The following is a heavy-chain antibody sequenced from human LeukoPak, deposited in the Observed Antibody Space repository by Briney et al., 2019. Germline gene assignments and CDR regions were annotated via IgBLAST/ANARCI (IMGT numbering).Heavy chain of an antibody. CDR1: GVIFNTYA. V-gene: IGHV3-23*01. J-gene: IGHJ4*02. Sequence: PGGSLRLSCAASGVIFNTYAMSWVRQAPGKGLEWVSAISGGAGTTYYADSVKGRFTVSRDNSKNTMYLQMNSLRAEDTAVYYCAKVYNDFWSGSGYFDNWGQGTRVTVSS. CDR3: AKVYNDFWSGSGYFDN. CDR2: ISGGAGTT. D-gene: IGHD3-3*01.